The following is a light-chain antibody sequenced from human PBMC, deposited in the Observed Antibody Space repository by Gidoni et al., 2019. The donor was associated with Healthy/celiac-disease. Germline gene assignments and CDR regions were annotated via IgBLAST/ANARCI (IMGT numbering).Light chain of an antibody. Sequence: DIQITPSPSPLSASVGDRVTITCRASQSISSYLNWYQQKPGKAPKLLIYAASSLQSGVPSRFSGSGSGTDFTLTISSLQPEDFATYYCQQSYSTPQTFGGGTKVEIK. J-gene: IGKJ4*02. CDR2: AAS. CDR1: QSISSY. V-gene: IGKV1-39*01. CDR3: QQSYSTPQT.